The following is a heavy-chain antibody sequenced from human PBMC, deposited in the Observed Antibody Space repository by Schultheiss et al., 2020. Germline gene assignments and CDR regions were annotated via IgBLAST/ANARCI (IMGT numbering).Heavy chain of an antibody. CDR1: GGSVSSGTNY. D-gene: IGHD3-22*01. CDR2: IYYSGST. CDR3: ARVWYYYDSSGYYSAPYDAFDI. Sequence: SETLSLTCSVSGGSVSSGTNYWSWIRQPPGKGLEWIGHIYYSGSTNYNPSLKSRVTVSVDTSKNQFSLKLSSVTAADTAVYYCARVWYYYDSSGYYSAPYDAFDIWGKGTMVTVSS. J-gene: IGHJ3*02. V-gene: IGHV4-61*01.